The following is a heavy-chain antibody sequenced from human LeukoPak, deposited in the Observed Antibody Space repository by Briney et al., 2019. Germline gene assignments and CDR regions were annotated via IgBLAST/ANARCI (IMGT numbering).Heavy chain of an antibody. CDR1: RFTFCSYA. J-gene: IGHJ4*02. Sequence: GGSLRLSCTASRFTFCSYAMSWVRQAPGKGVEWVSAISGSGGSTYYADSVKGRFTISRDNSKNTLYLQMNSLRAEDTAVYYCAKFSSGWYVGGYFDYWGQGTLVTVSS. CDR2: ISGSGGST. D-gene: IGHD6-19*01. CDR3: AKFSSGWYVGGYFDY. V-gene: IGHV3-23*01.